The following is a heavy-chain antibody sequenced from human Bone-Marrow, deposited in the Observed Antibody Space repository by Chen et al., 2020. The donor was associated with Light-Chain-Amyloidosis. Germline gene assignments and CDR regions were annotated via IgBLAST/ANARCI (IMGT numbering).Heavy chain of an antibody. Sequence: EVQLVQSGAEVKKPGASLRISCTGSGNIFSSYWISWVRQMPGKGREWKGRIDLSDFDTNDSPSFQGHVTISVDKSINTAHLQWSRLEASDTAIYYCARQGYYEISGYSDYWGQGTLVTVSS. V-gene: IGHV5-10-1*03. J-gene: IGHJ4*02. CDR3: ARQGYYEISGYSDY. CDR1: GNIFSSYW. CDR2: IDLSDFDT. D-gene: IGHD3-22*01.